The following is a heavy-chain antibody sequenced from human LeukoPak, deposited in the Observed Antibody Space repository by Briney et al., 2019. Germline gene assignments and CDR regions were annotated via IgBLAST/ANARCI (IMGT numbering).Heavy chain of an antibody. Sequence: DPGGSLRLSCAASGFTFSLYWMHWVRQAPGKGLVWVSRINNDGSSIRNADSVKGRFNISRDNAKNTVYLQMNSLRAEDTAVYYCARVRGSGWDVFDIWGQGTMVTASS. J-gene: IGHJ3*02. CDR2: INNDGSSI. D-gene: IGHD6-19*01. V-gene: IGHV3-74*01. CDR3: ARVRGSGWDVFDI. CDR1: GFTFSLYW.